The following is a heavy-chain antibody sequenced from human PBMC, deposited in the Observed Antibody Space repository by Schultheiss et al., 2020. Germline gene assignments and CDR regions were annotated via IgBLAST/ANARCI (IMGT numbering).Heavy chain of an antibody. J-gene: IGHJ6*02. V-gene: IGHV1-2*02. Sequence: ASVKVSCKASGYTFTGYYMHWVRQAPGQGLEWMGWINPNSGGTSYAQKFQGRVTMTRNTSISTAYMELSSLRSEDTAVYYCARVGAYYYDSSVRPNYYGMDVWGQGTTVTVSS. CDR1: GYTFTGYY. D-gene: IGHD3-22*01. CDR2: INPNSGGT. CDR3: ARVGAYYYDSSVRPNYYGMDV.